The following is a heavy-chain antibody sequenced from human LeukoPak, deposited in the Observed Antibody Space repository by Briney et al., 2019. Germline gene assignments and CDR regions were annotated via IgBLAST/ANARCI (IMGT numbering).Heavy chain of an antibody. CDR3: AKDRGTVFLNYFDP. Sequence: PGGSLRLSCAASGITFSSFGMHWVRQAPGEGLEWVAVVSDNAKTTYYADSVRGRFTISRDNSKNTLYLEMNSLRAEDTAVYYCAKDRGTVFLNYFDPWGQGTPVTVSS. V-gene: IGHV3-30*12. J-gene: IGHJ5*02. D-gene: IGHD1-7*01. CDR2: VSDNAKTT. CDR1: GITFSSFG.